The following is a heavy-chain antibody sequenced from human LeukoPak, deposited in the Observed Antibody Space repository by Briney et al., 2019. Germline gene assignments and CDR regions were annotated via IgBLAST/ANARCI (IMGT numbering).Heavy chain of an antibody. D-gene: IGHD3-10*01. CDR1: GFPFKGYW. CDR2: IKPDGSET. J-gene: IGHJ4*02. Sequence: GGSLRLSCVASGFPFKGYWMTWVRQSPGKGLDWVANIKPDGSETNYLDSVKGRFTTSRDNARDSLFLEMNNLRVDDTAVYYCARDGGELWPLDEWGQGILVTVSS. CDR3: ARDGGELWPLDE. V-gene: IGHV3-7*01.